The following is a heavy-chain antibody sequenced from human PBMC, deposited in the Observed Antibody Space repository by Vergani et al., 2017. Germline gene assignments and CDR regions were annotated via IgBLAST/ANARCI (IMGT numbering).Heavy chain of an antibody. CDR2: LCPSGST. Sequence: QVQMQESGPGLVKTSETLSLTCSASGTPISYWCWRWLRQPAGKGLEWIGRLCPSGSTNYKPSLKSRVTMSIDTSKNQFSLNLYSLTAADTAVYYCARGALWWLRQIDSWGQGTLVTVSS. J-gene: IGHJ4*02. D-gene: IGHD2-21*01. CDR3: ARGALWWLRQIDS. CDR1: GTPISYWC. V-gene: IGHV4-4*07.